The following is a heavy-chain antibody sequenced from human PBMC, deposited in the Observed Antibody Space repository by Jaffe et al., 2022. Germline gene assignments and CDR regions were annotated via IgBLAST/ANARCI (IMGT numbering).Heavy chain of an antibody. V-gene: IGHV3-48*01. Sequence: EVQLVESGGGLVQPGGSLRLSCAASGFTFSSYSMNWVRQAPGKGLEWVSYISSSSSTIYYADSVKGRFTISRDNAKNSLYLQMNSLRAEDTAVYYCARYPRYYGSGPESHYYYYMDVWGKGTTVTVSS. CDR2: ISSSSSTI. CDR3: ARYPRYYGSGPESHYYYYMDV. D-gene: IGHD3-10*01. J-gene: IGHJ6*03. CDR1: GFTFSSYS.